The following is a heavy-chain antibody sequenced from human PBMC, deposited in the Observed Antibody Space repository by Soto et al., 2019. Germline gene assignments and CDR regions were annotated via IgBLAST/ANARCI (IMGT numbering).Heavy chain of an antibody. CDR3: AREDAYVDRSSYYGLDV. CDR2: ISFDGNHK. Sequence: GGSLRLSCAASGFTFKNYALHWVRQAPGKGLEWVAVISFDGNHKYFADSVKGRFTISRDDFKNTVYLQMTSLRAEDAALYFCAREDAYVDRSSYYGLDVWGQGTTVTVSS. V-gene: IGHV3-30-3*01. D-gene: IGHD4-17*01. CDR1: GFTFKNYA. J-gene: IGHJ6*02.